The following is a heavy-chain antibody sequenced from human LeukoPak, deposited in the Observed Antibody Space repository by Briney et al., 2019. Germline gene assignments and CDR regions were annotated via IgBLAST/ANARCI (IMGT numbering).Heavy chain of an antibody. Sequence: PGGSLRLSCAASGFTFSSYAMSWVRQAPGKGLEWVPSVSESGGSTYYADSVKGRFTISRDNSKNTLYLQVNSLRAEDTAVYYCANDGPYCGGDCYFGDAFDIWGQGTMVTVSS. V-gene: IGHV3-23*01. J-gene: IGHJ3*02. CDR1: GFTFSSYA. CDR2: VSESGGST. D-gene: IGHD2-21*02. CDR3: ANDGPYCGGDCYFGDAFDI.